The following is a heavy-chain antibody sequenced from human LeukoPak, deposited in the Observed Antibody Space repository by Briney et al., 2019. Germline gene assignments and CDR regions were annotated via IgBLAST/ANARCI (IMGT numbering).Heavy chain of an antibody. D-gene: IGHD6-19*01. CDR3: ARDISSGRTFDP. V-gene: IGHV1-69*04. Sequence: SVKVSCTASGGTFSSYAISWVRQAPGQGLEWMGRIIPILGIANYAQKFQGRVTITADKSTSTAYMELSSLRSEDTAVYYCARDISSGRTFDPWGQGTLVTVSS. CDR2: IIPILGIA. CDR1: GGTFSSYA. J-gene: IGHJ5*02.